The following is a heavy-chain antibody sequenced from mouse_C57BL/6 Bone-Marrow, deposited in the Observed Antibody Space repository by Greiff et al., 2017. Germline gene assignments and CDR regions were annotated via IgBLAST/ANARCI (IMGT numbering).Heavy chain of an antibody. D-gene: IGHD2-9*01. V-gene: IGHV1-64*01. CDR3: ARSYYGYDGAWFAY. J-gene: IGHJ3*01. CDR1: GYTFTSYW. Sequence: QVQLKESGAELVKPGASVKLSCKASGYTFTSYWMHWVKQRPGQGLEWIGMIHPNSGSTNYNEKFKSKATLTVDKSSSTAYMQLSSLTSEDSAVYYCARSYYGYDGAWFAYWGQGTLVTVSA. CDR2: IHPNSGST.